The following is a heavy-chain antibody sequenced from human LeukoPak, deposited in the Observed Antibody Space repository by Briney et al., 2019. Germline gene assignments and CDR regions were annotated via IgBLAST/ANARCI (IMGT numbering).Heavy chain of an antibody. J-gene: IGHJ3*02. CDR1: GFTFSDYY. D-gene: IGHD6-13*01. Sequence: PGGSLRLSCAASGFTFSDYYMSWIRQAPGKGLEWVSYISSSGSTIYYADSVKGRFTISRDNAKNSLYLQMNSLRAEDTAVYYCAGGIAAAGTLAFDIWGQGTMVTVSS. V-gene: IGHV3-11*01. CDR3: AGGIAAAGTLAFDI. CDR2: ISSSGSTI.